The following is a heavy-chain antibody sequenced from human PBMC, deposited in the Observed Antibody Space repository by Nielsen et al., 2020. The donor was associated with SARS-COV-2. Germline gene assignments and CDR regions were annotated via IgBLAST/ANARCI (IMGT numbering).Heavy chain of an antibody. Sequence: GESLKISCAASGFTFSSYGMHWVRQAPGKGLEWVEIISYDGSNKYYADSVKGRFTNSRDNSKNALYLQINSLRGEDTAVYYCAKALDSGYSSTWARGGFDYWGQGTLVTVSS. CDR3: AKALDSGYSSTWARGGFDY. CDR1: GFTFSSYG. J-gene: IGHJ4*02. V-gene: IGHV3-30*18. D-gene: IGHD6-13*01. CDR2: ISYDGSNK.